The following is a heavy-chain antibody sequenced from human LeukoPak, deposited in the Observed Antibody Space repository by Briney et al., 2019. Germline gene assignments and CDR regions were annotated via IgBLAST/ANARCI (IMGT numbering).Heavy chain of an antibody. V-gene: IGHV4-39*07. CDR2: IYYSGST. Sequence: SETLSLTCTVSGGSISSSSYYWGWIRQPPGKGLEWIGSIYYSGSTYYNPSLKSQVTISVDTSKNQFSLKLSSVTAADTAVYYCARANSWFDHWGQGTLVTVSS. J-gene: IGHJ5*02. CDR1: GGSISSSSYY. CDR3: ARANSWFDH. D-gene: IGHD4-11*01.